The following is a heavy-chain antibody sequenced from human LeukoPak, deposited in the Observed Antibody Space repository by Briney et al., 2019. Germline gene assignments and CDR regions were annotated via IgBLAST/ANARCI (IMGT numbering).Heavy chain of an antibody. V-gene: IGHV3-30*03. CDR2: MSSDGSNK. J-gene: IGHJ6*02. Sequence: PGRFLRLSCAASGFAFSNYGMHWVRQAPGKGLEWVALMSSDGSNKYYADSVKGQFSISRDNSKNTLFLQMNSLRGEDTAVYYCADPLTSMDVWGQGTTVTVSS. CDR3: ADPLTSMDV. CDR1: GFAFSNYG.